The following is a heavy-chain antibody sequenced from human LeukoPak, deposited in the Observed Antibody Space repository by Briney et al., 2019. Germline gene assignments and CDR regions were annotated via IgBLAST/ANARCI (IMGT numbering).Heavy chain of an antibody. J-gene: IGHJ4*01. V-gene: IGHV4-4*07. D-gene: IGHD3-10*01. Sequence: PSETLSLTCTVSDASVTTYSWSWLRQPAGKGLEWIGRVYSSGATKYNPSLKSRVTISADTSKNQFSLKLPSVTAADTAVYYCARDHNGSGSYKAYFDYWGHGIQVTVSS. CDR3: ARDHNGSGSYKAYFDY. CDR2: VYSSGAT. CDR1: DASVTTYS.